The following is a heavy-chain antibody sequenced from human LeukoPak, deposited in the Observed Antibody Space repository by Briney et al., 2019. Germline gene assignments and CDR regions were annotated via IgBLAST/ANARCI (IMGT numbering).Heavy chain of an antibody. J-gene: IGHJ4*02. Sequence: GGSLRLSCAASGFTVSTYDMSWVRQAPGKGPEWVSGFSGSDGSAYYADSVKGRFTISRDNSKNTLYLQMNSLRADDTAVYYCANSPHRGGYYDSSGYVDYWGQGTLVTVSS. CDR2: FSGSDGSA. CDR3: ANSPHRGGYYDSSGYVDY. V-gene: IGHV3-23*01. CDR1: GFTVSTYD. D-gene: IGHD3-22*01.